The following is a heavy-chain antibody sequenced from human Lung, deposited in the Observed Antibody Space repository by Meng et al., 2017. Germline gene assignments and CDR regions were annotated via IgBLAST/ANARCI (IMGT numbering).Heavy chain of an antibody. V-gene: IGHV4-34*01. CDR2: INHSGST. J-gene: IGHJ4*02. CDR3: ARGPTTMAHDFNY. CDR1: GGSFSDYY. D-gene: IGHD4-11*01. Sequence: QVHLQEWGAALLPPSEPLSLPCVVSGGSFSDYYWSWIRQPPGKGLEWIGEINHSGSTNYNPSLESRATISVDTSQNNLSLKLSSVTAADSAVYYCARGPTTMAHDFNYWGQGTLVTVSS.